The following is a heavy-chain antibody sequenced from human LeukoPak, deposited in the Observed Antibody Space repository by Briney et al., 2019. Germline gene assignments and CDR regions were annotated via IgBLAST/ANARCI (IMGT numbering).Heavy chain of an antibody. CDR2: IYYSGST. CDR3: ARHFSSYYYYYMDV. V-gene: IGHV4-39*01. J-gene: IGHJ6*03. D-gene: IGHD6-6*01. Sequence: SETLSLTCTVSGGSISSSSYYWGWIRQPPGKGLEWIGTIYYSGSTYYNPSLKSRVTISIDTSKNQFSPKLSSVTAADTAVYYCARHFSSYYYYYMDVWGKGTTVTVSS. CDR1: GGSISSSSYY.